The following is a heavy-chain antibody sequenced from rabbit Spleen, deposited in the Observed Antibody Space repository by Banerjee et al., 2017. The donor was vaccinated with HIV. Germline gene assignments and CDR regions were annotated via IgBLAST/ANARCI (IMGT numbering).Heavy chain of an antibody. J-gene: IGHJ6*01. V-gene: IGHV1S45*01. CDR3: ARDTSSSFSSYGMDL. CDR1: GVSFSDKDV. CDR2: INIVTGKS. Sequence: QEQLVESGGGLVKPEGSLTLTCKASGVSFSDKDVMCWVRQAPGKGLEWIACINIVTGKSVYASWAKGLFIMSRPSSTTVTLQMTSLTAAATATYFCARDTSSSFSSYGMDLWGQGTLVTVS. D-gene: IGHD1-1*01.